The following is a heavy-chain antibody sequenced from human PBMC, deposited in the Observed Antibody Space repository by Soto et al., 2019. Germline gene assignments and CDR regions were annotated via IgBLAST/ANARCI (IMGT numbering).Heavy chain of an antibody. CDR1: GYTFTGYY. J-gene: IGHJ5*02. CDR2: INPNSGGT. CDR3: ARGSHTLRDGNWFDP. V-gene: IGHV1-2*02. Sequence: GASVKVSCKASGYTFTGYYMHWVRQAPGQGLEWMGWINPNSGGTNYAQKFQGRVTMTRDTSISTAYMELSRLRSDDTAVYYCARGSHTLRDGNWFDPWGQGTLVTVSS. D-gene: IGHD4-17*01.